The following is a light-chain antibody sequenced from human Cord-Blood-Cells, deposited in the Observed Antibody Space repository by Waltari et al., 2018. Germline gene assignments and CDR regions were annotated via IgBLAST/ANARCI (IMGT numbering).Light chain of an antibody. V-gene: IGKV4-1*01. CDR1: QSVLYSSNNKNY. CDR2: WAS. J-gene: IGKJ2*01. Sequence: DIVMTQSPDSPAVSLGERATINCKSSQSVLYSSNNKNYLAWYQQKPGQPPKLLIYWASTRESGVPDRFSGSGSGTDFTLTISSLQAEDVAVYYCQQYYSTLPYTFGQGTKLEIK. CDR3: QQYYSTLPYT.